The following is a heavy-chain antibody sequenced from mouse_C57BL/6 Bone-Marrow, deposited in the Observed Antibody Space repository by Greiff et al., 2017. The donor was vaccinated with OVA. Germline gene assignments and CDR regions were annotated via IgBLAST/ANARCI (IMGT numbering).Heavy chain of an antibody. Sequence: DVKLVESEGGLVQPGSSMKLSCTASGFTFSDYYMAWVRQVPEKGLEWVANINYDGSSTYYLDSLKSRFIISRDNAKNILYLQMSSLKSEDTATYYCARVDLYYYGSSPFDYWGQGTTLTVSS. V-gene: IGHV5-16*01. CDR2: INYDGSST. J-gene: IGHJ2*01. CDR1: GFTFSDYY. CDR3: ARVDLYYYGSSPFDY. D-gene: IGHD1-1*01.